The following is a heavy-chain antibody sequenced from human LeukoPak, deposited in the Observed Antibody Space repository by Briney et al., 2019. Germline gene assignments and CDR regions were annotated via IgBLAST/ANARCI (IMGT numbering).Heavy chain of an antibody. Sequence: ASVKVSCKASGYTFTGYYMHWVRQAPGQGLEWMGWINPNSGGTDYAQKFQGRVTMTRDTSISTVYMELSSLRSEDTAVYYCARVGTMVRGAVGNFDYWGQGTLVTVSS. V-gene: IGHV1-2*02. CDR2: INPNSGGT. CDR1: GYTFTGYY. CDR3: ARVGTMVRGAVGNFDY. J-gene: IGHJ4*02. D-gene: IGHD3-10*01.